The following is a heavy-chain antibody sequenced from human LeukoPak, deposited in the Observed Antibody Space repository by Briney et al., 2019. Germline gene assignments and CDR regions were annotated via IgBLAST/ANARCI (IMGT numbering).Heavy chain of an antibody. CDR1: GYTFTSYY. V-gene: IGHV1-46*01. Sequence: ASVKVSCKASGYTFTSYYMHWVRQAPGQGLEWMGIINPSGGSTSYAQKFQGRVTMTRDTSTSTVYVELSSLRSEDTAVYYCARDKMRIGSGYPAYYFDYWGQGTLVTVSS. D-gene: IGHD3-22*01. CDR2: INPSGGST. J-gene: IGHJ4*02. CDR3: ARDKMRIGSGYPAYYFDY.